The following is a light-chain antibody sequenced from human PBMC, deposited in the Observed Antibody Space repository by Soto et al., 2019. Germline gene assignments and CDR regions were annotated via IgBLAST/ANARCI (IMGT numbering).Light chain of an antibody. V-gene: IGLV1-40*01. Sequence: QSVLTQPPSVSGAPGQRVTISCTGSSSNIGAGYDVQWYQQLPGTAPKLLVSGNTNRPSGVPDRFSGSKSGTSASLAINGIQAEGEADYYCQSYESSLSYWVFGGGTKVTVL. J-gene: IGLJ3*02. CDR3: QSYESSLSYWV. CDR1: SSNIGAGYD. CDR2: GNT.